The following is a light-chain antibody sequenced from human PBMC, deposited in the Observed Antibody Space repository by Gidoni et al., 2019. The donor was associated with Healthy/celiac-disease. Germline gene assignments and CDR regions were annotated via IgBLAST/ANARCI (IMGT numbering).Light chain of an antibody. V-gene: IGKV1-5*03. Sequence: DIQMTQSPSTLSASVGDRVTINCRASQSISSWLAWYQQKPGKAPKLLIYKASSLESGVPSRFSGSGSGTEFTLTISSLQPDDFATYYCQQYNSYSFGQGTKVEIK. J-gene: IGKJ1*01. CDR3: QQYNSYS. CDR2: KAS. CDR1: QSISSW.